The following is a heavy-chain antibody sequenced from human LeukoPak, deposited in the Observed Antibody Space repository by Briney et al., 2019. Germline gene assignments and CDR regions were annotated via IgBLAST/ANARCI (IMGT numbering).Heavy chain of an antibody. CDR3: AREYCSSTSCYLNWFDP. J-gene: IGHJ5*02. D-gene: IGHD2-2*01. CDR1: GYTFTNYG. Sequence: ASVKVSCKASGYTFTNYGITWVRQAPGQGLEWMGWISGYNGYTNYAQKVQDRVTMTTDTSTSTAYMELRSLRSDDTAVYYCAREYCSSTSCYLNWFDPWGQGTLVTVSS. V-gene: IGHV1-18*01. CDR2: ISGYNGYT.